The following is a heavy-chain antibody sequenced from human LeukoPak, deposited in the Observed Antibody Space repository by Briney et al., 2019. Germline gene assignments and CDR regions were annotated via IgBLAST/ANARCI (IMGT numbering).Heavy chain of an antibody. D-gene: IGHD2-2*01. CDR3: ARAGRVVVVPAAMWNY. Sequence: GASVKVSCNASGYTFTGYYMHWVRQAPGQGLEWMGWINPNSGGTNYAQKFQGRVTMTRDTSISTAYMELSRLRSDDTAVYYCARAGRVVVVPAAMWNYWGQGTLVTVSS. CDR1: GYTFTGYY. V-gene: IGHV1-2*02. CDR2: INPNSGGT. J-gene: IGHJ4*02.